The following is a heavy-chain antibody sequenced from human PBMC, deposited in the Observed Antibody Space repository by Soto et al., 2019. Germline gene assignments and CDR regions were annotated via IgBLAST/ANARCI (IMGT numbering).Heavy chain of an antibody. CDR3: ANDPTGAQTNYYGMDV. CDR1: GFTFRTYS. CDR2: ISSSGNTI. J-gene: IGHJ6*02. Sequence: QPVESRRLACGASGFTFRTYSMNWVRQAPGKGLEWVSYISSSGNTIYYADSMKGRFTISRDNAKNSLYLQMNSLRAEDTAVYYCANDPTGAQTNYYGMDVWGQGTTVAVSS. D-gene: IGHD1-1*01. V-gene: IGHV3-48*01.